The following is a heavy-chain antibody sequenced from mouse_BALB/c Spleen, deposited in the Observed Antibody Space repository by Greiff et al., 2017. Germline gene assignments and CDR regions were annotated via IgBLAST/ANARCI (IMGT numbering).Heavy chain of an antibody. J-gene: IGHJ2*01. D-gene: IGHD1-1*01. CDR1: GYTFTSYW. Sequence: VQLQQPGAELVRPGASVKLSCKASGYTFTSYWINWVKQRPGQGLEWIGNIYPSDSYTNYNQKFKDKATLTVDKSSSTAYMQLSSPTSEDSAVYYCTRSQGSSHFDYWGQGTTLTVSS. V-gene: IGHV1-69*02. CDR2: IYPSDSYT. CDR3: TRSQGSSHFDY.